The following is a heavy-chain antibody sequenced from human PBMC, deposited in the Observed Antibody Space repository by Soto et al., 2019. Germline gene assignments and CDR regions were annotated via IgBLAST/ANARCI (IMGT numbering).Heavy chain of an antibody. J-gene: IGHJ4*01. CDR2: IYHGGTT. Sequence: SETLSLGCTVSGYSISGGSYCAWIRQPPWRGRGWIASIYHGGTTFYNPSLKGRITISVDTANTKFSLKLTSVTAADTAVYYCARVNVMVVGGSTIEYWGHGTLV. CDR1: GYSISGGSY. D-gene: IGHD2-2*01. V-gene: IGHV4-38-2*02. CDR3: ARVNVMVVGGSTIEY.